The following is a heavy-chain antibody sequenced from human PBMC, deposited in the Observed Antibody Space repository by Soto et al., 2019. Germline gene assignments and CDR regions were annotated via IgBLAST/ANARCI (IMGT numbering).Heavy chain of an antibody. CDR1: GFTFADYT. J-gene: IGHJ4*02. V-gene: IGHV3-49*04. Sequence: GGSLRLSCTGSGFTFADYTMSWVRQAPGKGLEWVGLIRSEANGGTTHYAASVHGGFIISRDDSRGIAFLQMNNPKSEDTAVYYCTRVGKFDYWGQGTLVTVSS. CDR2: IRSEANGGTT. D-gene: IGHD1-26*01. CDR3: TRVGKFDY.